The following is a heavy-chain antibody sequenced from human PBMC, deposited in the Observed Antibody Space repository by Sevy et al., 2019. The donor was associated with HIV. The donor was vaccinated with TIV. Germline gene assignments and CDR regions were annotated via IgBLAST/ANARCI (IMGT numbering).Heavy chain of an antibody. CDR2: FDPEDGET. J-gene: IGHJ4*02. Sequence: ASVKVSCKVSGYTLIEFSMHWVRQAPGKGLEWMGGFDPEDGETIYAQRFQGRVTMTEDTSTDTAYMELGSLRSGDTAVYYCATGLPGEYVDCSSCYSDYFAYWGQGTLVTVSS. V-gene: IGHV1-24*01. D-gene: IGHD2-15*01. CDR1: GYTLIEFS. CDR3: ATGLPGEYVDCSSCYSDYFAY.